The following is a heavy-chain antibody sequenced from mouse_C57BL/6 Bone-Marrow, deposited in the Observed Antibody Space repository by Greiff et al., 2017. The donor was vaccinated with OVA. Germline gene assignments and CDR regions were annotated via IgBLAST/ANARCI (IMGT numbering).Heavy chain of an antibody. CDR1: GFNIKNTY. V-gene: IGHV14-3*01. CDR2: IDPANGNT. CDR3: ARRRGSSFYYFDY. Sequence: EVKLQESVAELVRPGASVKLSCTASGFNIKNTYMHWVKQRPEQGLEWIGRIDPANGNTKYAPKFQGKATITADTSSNTAYLQLSSLTSEDTAIYYCARRRGSSFYYFDYWGQGTTLTVSS. D-gene: IGHD1-1*01. J-gene: IGHJ2*01.